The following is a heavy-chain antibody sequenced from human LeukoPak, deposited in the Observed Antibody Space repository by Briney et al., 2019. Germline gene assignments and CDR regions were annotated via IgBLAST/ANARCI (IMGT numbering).Heavy chain of an antibody. CDR1: GFTVSSNY. V-gene: IGHV3-66*02. CDR2: IYSGGST. J-gene: IGHJ6*02. Sequence: GSLRLSCAASGFTVSSNYMSWVRQAPGKGLEWVSVIYSGGSTYYADSVKGRFTISRDNSKNTLYLRMNSLRAEDTAVYYCARDLMTGGPLLPGYYYGMDVWGQGTTVTVSS. D-gene: IGHD2-15*01. CDR3: ARDLMTGGPLLPGYYYGMDV.